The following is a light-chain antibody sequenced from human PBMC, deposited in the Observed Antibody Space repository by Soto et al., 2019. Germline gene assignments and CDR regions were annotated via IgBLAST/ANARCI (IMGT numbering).Light chain of an antibody. V-gene: IGKV1-5*01. CDR1: QSVSGW. J-gene: IGKJ1*01. Sequence: SQSPGTLSASMGGTVTVTCRASQSVSGWLAWYQQKPGEAPKLLIYDASSLESGVPSRFSGSGSGTEFTLTISSLQPDDFATYYCQHYNSYSEAFGQGTKVAIK. CDR3: QHYNSYSEA. CDR2: DAS.